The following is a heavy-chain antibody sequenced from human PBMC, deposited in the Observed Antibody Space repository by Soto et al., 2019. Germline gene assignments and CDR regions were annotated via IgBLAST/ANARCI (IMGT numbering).Heavy chain of an antibody. CDR2: IIPIFGTA. CDR1: GGTFSSYT. Sequence: SVKVSCKASGGTFSSYTISWVRQAPGQGLEWMGGIIPIFGTANYAQKFQGRVTITADESTSTAYMELSSLRSEDTAVYYCARNPGYCSGGSCFTNFDYWGQGTLVTVSS. D-gene: IGHD2-15*01. CDR3: ARNPGYCSGGSCFTNFDY. V-gene: IGHV1-69*13. J-gene: IGHJ4*02.